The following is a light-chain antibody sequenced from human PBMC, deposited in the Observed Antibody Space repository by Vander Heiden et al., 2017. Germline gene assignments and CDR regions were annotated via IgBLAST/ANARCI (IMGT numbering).Light chain of an antibody. V-gene: IGKV1-39*01. J-gene: IGKJ1*01. Sequence: DIQMTQSPSSLSASVGDRVTITCRASQSISSYLNWYQQKPGKAPKLLIYAASSLQSGVSSRFSGSGSGTDFTLTISSLQPEDFATYYCQQSYSTPRWTFGQGTRVEMK. CDR1: QSISSY. CDR2: AAS. CDR3: QQSYSTPRWT.